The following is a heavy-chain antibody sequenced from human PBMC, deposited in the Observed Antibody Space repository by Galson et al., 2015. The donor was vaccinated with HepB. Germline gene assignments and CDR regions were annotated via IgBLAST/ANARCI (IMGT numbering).Heavy chain of an antibody. CDR1: GGTFSSYA. CDR2: IIPILGIA. D-gene: IGHD6-19*01. CDR3: ARDSKALGQAVAGFLPTYYFDY. V-gene: IGHV1-69*04. Sequence: SVKVSCKASGGTFSSYAISWVRQAPGQGLEWMGRIIPILGIANYAQKFQGGVTITADKSTSTAYMELSSLRSEDTAVYYCARDSKALGQAVAGFLPTYYFDYWGQGTLVTVSS. J-gene: IGHJ4*02.